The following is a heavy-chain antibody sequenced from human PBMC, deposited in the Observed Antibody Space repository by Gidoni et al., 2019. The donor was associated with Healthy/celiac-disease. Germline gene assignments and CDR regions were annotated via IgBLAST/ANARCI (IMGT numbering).Heavy chain of an antibody. CDR1: GYTFTSYG. V-gene: IGHV1-18*01. Sequence: QVQLVQSGAAVKKPGASVKVSCKASGYTFTSYGISWVRQAPGQGLEWMGWISAYNGNTNYAQKLQGRVTMTTDTSTSTAYMELRSLRSDDTAVYYCARDSPEVGAKMKGDYWGQGTLVTVSS. CDR3: ARDSPEVGAKMKGDY. J-gene: IGHJ4*02. CDR2: ISAYNGNT. D-gene: IGHD1-26*01.